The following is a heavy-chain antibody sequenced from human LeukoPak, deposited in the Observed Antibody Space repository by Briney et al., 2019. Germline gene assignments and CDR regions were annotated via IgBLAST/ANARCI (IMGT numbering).Heavy chain of an antibody. D-gene: IGHD2-15*01. CDR2: IYTSGTT. CDR3: ARVSCSGGSCYHFDY. CDR1: GGSISSYY. V-gene: IGHV4-4*07. Sequence: SETLSLTCTVSGGSISSYYWSWIRQPAGKGLQCIGRIYTSGTTDYNPSLKSRVTMSVDTSKNQVSLRLNSVTAADTAVYYCARVSCSGGSCYHFDYWGQGTLVTVSS. J-gene: IGHJ4*02.